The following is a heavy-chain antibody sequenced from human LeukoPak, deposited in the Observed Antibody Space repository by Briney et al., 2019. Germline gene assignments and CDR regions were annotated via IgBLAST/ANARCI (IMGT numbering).Heavy chain of an antibody. CDR2: ITHSGST. V-gene: IGHV4-34*01. Sequence: SETLSLTCAVYGGSFSDYLWTWIRQTPGKGLEWIGDITHSGSTNYNPSLKSRVTISVDTSKNQFSLKLTPVTAADTAVYYCARGAPGYWGQGTLVTVSS. CDR3: ARGAPGY. CDR1: GGSFSDYL. J-gene: IGHJ4*02.